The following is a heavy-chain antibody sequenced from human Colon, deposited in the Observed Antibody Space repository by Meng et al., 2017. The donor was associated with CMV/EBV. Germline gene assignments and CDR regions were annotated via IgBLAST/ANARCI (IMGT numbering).Heavy chain of an antibody. V-gene: IGHV3-53*01. CDR1: GFTVSSNY. Sequence: GESLKISCAASGFTVSSNYMSWVRRAPGKGLEWVSVIYSGGSTYYADSVKGRFTISRDNSKNTLYLQMNSLRAEDTAVYYCARDQGSYYYYYGMDVWGQGTTVTVSS. J-gene: IGHJ6*02. CDR2: IYSGGST. CDR3: ARDQGSYYYYYGMDV. D-gene: IGHD1-26*01.